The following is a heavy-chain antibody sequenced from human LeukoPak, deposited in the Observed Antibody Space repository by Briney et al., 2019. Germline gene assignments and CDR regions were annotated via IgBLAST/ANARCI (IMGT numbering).Heavy chain of an antibody. CDR2: ISYDGSNK. CDR1: GFTFSSYG. V-gene: IGHV3-30*18. Sequence: PGGSLRLSCAASGFTFSSYGMRWVRRAPGKGLEWVAVISYDGSNKYYADSVKGRFTISRDNSKNTLYLQINSLRAEDMALYYCAKSSDGSTSFDQWGQGTLVTVSS. D-gene: IGHD2-2*01. CDR3: AKSSDGSTSFDQ. J-gene: IGHJ4*02.